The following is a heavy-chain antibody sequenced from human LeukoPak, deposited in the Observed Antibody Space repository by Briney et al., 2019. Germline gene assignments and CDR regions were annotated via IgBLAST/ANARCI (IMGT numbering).Heavy chain of an antibody. CDR3: ARGDGYSKFDY. CDR2: TYSSGST. D-gene: IGHD5-24*01. CDR1: GGSISSGGYY. Sequence: SETLSLTCTVSGGSISSGGYYWSWIRQLPGEGLEWIGYTYSSGSTYYNPSLKSRVAISVDTSKSQFSLRLSSVTAADTAVYYCARGDGYSKFDYWGQGTLVTVSS. J-gene: IGHJ4*02. V-gene: IGHV4-31*03.